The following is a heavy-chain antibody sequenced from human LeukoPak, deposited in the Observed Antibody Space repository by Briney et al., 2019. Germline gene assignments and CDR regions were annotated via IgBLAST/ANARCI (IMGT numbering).Heavy chain of an antibody. J-gene: IGHJ4*02. CDR2: ISGRGGSI. Sequence: GGSLRLSCAASGFSFSTYAMTWVRQAPGKGLEWVSSISGRGGSIYYADSVKGRFTISRDNAKNTLYLQMNSLRAEDTAVYYCARLRYYYDSSGYSPSDYWGQGTLVTVSS. CDR3: ARLRYYYDSSGYSPSDY. D-gene: IGHD3-22*01. V-gene: IGHV3-23*01. CDR1: GFSFSTYA.